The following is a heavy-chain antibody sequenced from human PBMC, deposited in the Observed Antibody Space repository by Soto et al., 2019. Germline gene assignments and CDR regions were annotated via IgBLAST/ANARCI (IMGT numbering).Heavy chain of an antibody. CDR2: IYYSGST. CDR3: ARDGLADYGMDV. Sequence: SETLSLTCTVSGGSISSGDYYWSWIRQPPGKGLEWIGYIYYSGSTYYNPSLKSRVTISVDTSKNQFSLKLSSVTAADTAVYYCARDGLADYGMDVWGQGTTVTVSS. V-gene: IGHV4-30-4*01. CDR1: GGSISSGDYY. D-gene: IGHD3-3*02. J-gene: IGHJ6*02.